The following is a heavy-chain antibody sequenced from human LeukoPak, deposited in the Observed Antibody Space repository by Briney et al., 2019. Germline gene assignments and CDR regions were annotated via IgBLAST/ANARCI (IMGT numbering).Heavy chain of an antibody. CDR1: GFTFSSYG. Sequence: GGSLRLSCAASGFTFSSYGMHWVRQGPGKGLEWVAFIRYDGSNKYYADSVKGRFTISRDNSKNTLYLQMNSLRAEDTAVYYCAKALVGYCSSTSCYTSYYMDVWGKGTTVTVSS. CDR3: AKALVGYCSSTSCYTSYYMDV. D-gene: IGHD2-2*02. CDR2: IRYDGSNK. J-gene: IGHJ6*03. V-gene: IGHV3-30*02.